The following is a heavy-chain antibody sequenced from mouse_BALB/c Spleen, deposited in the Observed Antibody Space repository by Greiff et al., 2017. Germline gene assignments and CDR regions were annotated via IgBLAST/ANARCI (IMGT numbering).Heavy chain of an antibody. CDR3: ARGGNYGGWYFDV. J-gene: IGHJ1*01. CDR1: GYTFTSYW. CDR2: INPSTGYT. D-gene: IGHD2-1*01. V-gene: IGHV1-7*01. Sequence: VQLQQSGAELAKPGASVKMSCKASGYTFTSYWMHWVKQRPGQGLEWIGYINPSTGYTEYNQKFKDKATLTADKSSSTAYMQLSSLTSEDSAVYYCARGGNYGGWYFDVWGAGTTVTVSS.